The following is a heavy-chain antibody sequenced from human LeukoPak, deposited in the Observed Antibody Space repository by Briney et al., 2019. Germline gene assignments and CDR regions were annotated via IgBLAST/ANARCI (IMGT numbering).Heavy chain of an antibody. CDR2: IYYSGST. CDR3: ARGRYGFDS. J-gene: IGHJ4*02. Sequence: SETLSLTCTVSGGSISSYYWSWIRQPPGKGLEWIGYIYYSGSTNYNPSLKSRVTISVDTSKNQFSLNLTSVTAADTAVYYCARGRYGFDSWGQGTLVTVSS. CDR1: GGSISSYY. D-gene: IGHD1-26*01. V-gene: IGHV4-59*01.